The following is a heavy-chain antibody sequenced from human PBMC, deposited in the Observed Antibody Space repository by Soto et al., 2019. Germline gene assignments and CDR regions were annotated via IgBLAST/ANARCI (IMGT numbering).Heavy chain of an antibody. J-gene: IGHJ6*02. CDR1: GFTFSSYS. CDR2: ISSSSSYI. V-gene: IGHV3-21*01. CDR3: ARDSSYYYGMDV. Sequence: GSLRLSCAASGFTFSSYSMNWVRQAPGKGLEWVSSISSSSSYIYYADSVKGRFTISRDNAENSLYLQMNSLRAEDTAVYYCARDSSYYYGMDVWGQGTTVTVSS.